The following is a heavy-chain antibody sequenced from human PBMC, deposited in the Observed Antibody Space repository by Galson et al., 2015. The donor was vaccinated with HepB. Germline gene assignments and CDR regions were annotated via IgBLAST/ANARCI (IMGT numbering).Heavy chain of an antibody. J-gene: IGHJ6*03. CDR2: IHTSGST. D-gene: IGHD3-3*01. V-gene: IGHV4-4*07. CDR1: GGSISGYY. Sequence: LSLTCTVSGGSISGYYWSWIRQPAGKGLEWIGRIHTSGSTNYNPSLKSRVTMSVDTSKNQFSLRLSSVTAADTAAYYCAREGDFWSGYPYYYYYYMDVWDKGTTVTVSS. CDR3: AREGDFWSGYPYYYYYYMDV.